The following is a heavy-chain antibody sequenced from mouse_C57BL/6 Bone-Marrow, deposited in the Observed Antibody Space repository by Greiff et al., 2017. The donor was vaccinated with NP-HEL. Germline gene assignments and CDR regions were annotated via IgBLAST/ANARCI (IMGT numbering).Heavy chain of an antibody. J-gene: IGHJ1*03. V-gene: IGHV1-76*01. D-gene: IGHD1-1*01. CDR2: IYPGSGNT. CDR1: GYTFTDYY. CDR3: ARSYYYGTPYWYFDV. Sequence: QVQLQQSGAELVRPGASVKLSCKASGYTFTDYYINWVKQRPGQGLEWIARIYPGSGNTYYNEKFKGKATLTAEKSSSTAYMQLSSLTSEDSAVYFCARSYYYGTPYWYFDVWGTGTTVTVSS.